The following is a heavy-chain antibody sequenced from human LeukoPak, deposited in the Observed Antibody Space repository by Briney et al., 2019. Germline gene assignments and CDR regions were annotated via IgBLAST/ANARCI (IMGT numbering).Heavy chain of an antibody. CDR3: VSSRDGFNSPFDY. CDR1: GFTFSSSV. Sequence: GGSLRLSCSASGFTFSSSVMHWVRQAPGKGLEYVSAITTNGRRTYYADSVKGRFTIPRDNSKNTLYLQMSSLRVEDTAVYYCVSSRDGFNSPFDYWGQGTLVTVSS. V-gene: IGHV3-64D*06. D-gene: IGHD5-24*01. J-gene: IGHJ4*02. CDR2: ITTNGRRT.